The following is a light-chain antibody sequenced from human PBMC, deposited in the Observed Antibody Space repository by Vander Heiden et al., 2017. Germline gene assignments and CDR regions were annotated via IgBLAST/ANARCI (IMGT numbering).Light chain of an antibody. CDR3: NSYTSNNTVI. J-gene: IGLJ2*01. CDR2: DVN. V-gene: IGLV2-14*01. CDR1: SSDVGGYSY. Sequence: QSALTQPASVSGSPGQSITISCTGTSSDVGGYSYVSWFQQHPGKAPKLMIYDVNSRPSGISNRFSGSKSGKTASLTISGLQAEDEADYYCNSYTSNNTVIFGGGTKLTVL.